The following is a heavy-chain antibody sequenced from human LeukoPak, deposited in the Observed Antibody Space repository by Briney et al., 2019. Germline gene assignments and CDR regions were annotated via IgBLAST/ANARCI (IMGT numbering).Heavy chain of an antibody. CDR2: ISGSGGST. J-gene: IGHJ4*02. CDR3: AKDPLSLTGIDDY. Sequence: GGSLRLSCAASGFTFSSYAMSWVRQAPGKGLEWVSAISGSGGSTYYADSVKGWFTISRDNSKNTLYLQMNSLRAEDTAVYYCAKDPLSLTGIDDYWGQGTLVTVSS. D-gene: IGHD3-9*01. CDR1: GFTFSSYA. V-gene: IGHV3-23*01.